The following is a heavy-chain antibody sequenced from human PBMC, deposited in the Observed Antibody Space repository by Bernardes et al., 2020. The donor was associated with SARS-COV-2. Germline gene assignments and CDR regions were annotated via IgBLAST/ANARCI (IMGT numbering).Heavy chain of an antibody. CDR3: ARKARTILRYFDWIPHPLDY. CDR2: INHSGST. J-gene: IGHJ4*02. Sequence: SETLSLTCAVYGGSFSGYYWSWIRQPPGKGLEWIGEINHSGSTNYNPSLKSRVTISVDTSKNQFSLKLSSVTAADTAVYYCARKARTILRYFDWIPHPLDYWGQGTLVTVSS. V-gene: IGHV4-34*01. CDR1: GGSFSGYY. D-gene: IGHD3-9*01.